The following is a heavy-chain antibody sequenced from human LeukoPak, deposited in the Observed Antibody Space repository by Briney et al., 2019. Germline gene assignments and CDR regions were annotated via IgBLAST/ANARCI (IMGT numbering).Heavy chain of an antibody. J-gene: IGHJ4*02. CDR2: ISYDGSNK. Sequence: GGSLRLSCAASGFTFSSYGMHWVRQAPGKGLEWVAVISYDGSNKYYADSVKGRFTISRDNSKNTLYLQMNSLRAEDTAVYYCAKEVDGYNSGYWGQGTLVTVSS. D-gene: IGHD5-24*01. CDR1: GFTFSSYG. V-gene: IGHV3-30*18. CDR3: AKEVDGYNSGY.